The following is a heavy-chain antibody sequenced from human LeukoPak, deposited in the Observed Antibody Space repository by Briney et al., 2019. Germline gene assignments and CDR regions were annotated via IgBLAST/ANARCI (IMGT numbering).Heavy chain of an antibody. J-gene: IGHJ4*02. CDR1: GFTFNYFW. CDR2: INNDGTAT. CDR3: ATVSDY. Sequence: PGGSLRLSCAASGFTFNYFWMHWVRRVPGKGLVWVSGINNDGTATYYADSVKGRFTISRGNAKNTVYLQMNGLRAEDTTVYYCATVSDYWGQGTLVTVSS. V-gene: IGHV3-74*01.